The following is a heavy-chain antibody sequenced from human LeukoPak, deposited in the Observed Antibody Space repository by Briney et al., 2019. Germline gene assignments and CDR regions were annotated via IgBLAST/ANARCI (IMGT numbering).Heavy chain of an antibody. CDR3: ARDRREGKKARITIFGVVSHYYYMDV. D-gene: IGHD3-3*01. V-gene: IGHV6-1*01. CDR2: IYERAKWYN. CDR1: GDRVSINSAA. Sequence: QALSLTSAISGDRVSINSAAWSWIRQSPWRGLEWLGRIYERAKWYNDTAVAVKSRITIKADTSKNMFSLKLSSMTPELTAVSYCARDRREGKKARITIFGVVSHYYYMDVWPKGTTVSVSS. J-gene: IGHJ6*03.